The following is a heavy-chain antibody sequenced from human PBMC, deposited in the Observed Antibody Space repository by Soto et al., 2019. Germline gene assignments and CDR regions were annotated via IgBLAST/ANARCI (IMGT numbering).Heavy chain of an antibody. D-gene: IGHD3-3*01. CDR2: ISYDGSNK. V-gene: IGHV3-30*03. Sequence: QVQLVESGGGVVQPGRSLRLSCAASGFTFSTYGMHWVRQAPGKGLEWVAVISYDGSNKYYADSVKGRFTISRDNSKNTLYLQMNSLRAEDTAVYYCARRGRGDFWSGYYLDYWGQGTLVTVSS. CDR1: GFTFSTYG. J-gene: IGHJ4*02. CDR3: ARRGRGDFWSGYYLDY.